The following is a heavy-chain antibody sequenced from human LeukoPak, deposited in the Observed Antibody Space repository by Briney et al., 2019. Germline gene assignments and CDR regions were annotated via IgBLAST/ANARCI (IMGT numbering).Heavy chain of an antibody. CDR1: GYTFTSYD. CDR3: AKESAFGESRNAFDI. V-gene: IGHV1-8*03. D-gene: IGHD3-10*01. Sequence: ASVKVSCKASGYTFTSYDINWVRQATGQGLEWMGWMNPNSGNTGYAQKFQGRVTITRNTSISTAYMELSSLRAEDTAVYYCAKESAFGESRNAFDIWGQGTMVTVSS. CDR2: MNPNSGNT. J-gene: IGHJ3*02.